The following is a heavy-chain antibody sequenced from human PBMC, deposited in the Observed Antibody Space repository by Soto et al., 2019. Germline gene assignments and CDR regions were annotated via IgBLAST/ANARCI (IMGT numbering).Heavy chain of an antibody. D-gene: IGHD6-13*01. CDR1: EFTFSSNA. J-gene: IGHJ5*02. CDR2: ITGSVYTT. Sequence: EVQLLESGGGLVQPGGSLRLSCAASEFTFSSNAMHWVRQAPGKGLEWVSGITGSVYTTFYADSVKGRFTISRDNSKNTLYLHMSSLRAEDTAIYYCAKDFTAYLSSWFHLWGQGTLVTVSS. CDR3: AKDFTAYLSSWFHL. V-gene: IGHV3-23*01.